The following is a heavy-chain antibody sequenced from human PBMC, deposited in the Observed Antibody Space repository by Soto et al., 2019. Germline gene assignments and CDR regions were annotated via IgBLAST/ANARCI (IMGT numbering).Heavy chain of an antibody. CDR3: ARHGHSSGWFFFDS. Sequence: SETLSLTCTVSGDSISGSSYHWGWIRQPPGKGLEWIGSIHHSGSTYYNPSLRSRATISVDPSKNQFSLNLRSVTATDTAVFYCARHGHSSGWFFFDSWGQGTLVTVSS. J-gene: IGHJ4*02. D-gene: IGHD6-19*01. CDR1: GDSISGSSYH. V-gene: IGHV4-39*01. CDR2: IHHSGST.